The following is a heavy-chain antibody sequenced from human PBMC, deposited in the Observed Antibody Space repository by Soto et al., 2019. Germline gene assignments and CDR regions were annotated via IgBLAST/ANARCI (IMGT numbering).Heavy chain of an antibody. CDR3: AIPYCSSTSCYSGWFDP. D-gene: IGHD2-2*01. CDR2: IIPIFGTA. J-gene: IGHJ5*02. V-gene: IGHV1-69*01. CDR1: GGTFSSYA. Sequence: QVQLVQSGAEVKKPGSSVKVSCKASGGTFSSYAISWVRQAPGQGLEWMGGIIPIFGTANYAQKFQGRVTITADESTSTAYMELSSLSSEDTAVYYCAIPYCSSTSCYSGWFDPWGQGTLVTVSS.